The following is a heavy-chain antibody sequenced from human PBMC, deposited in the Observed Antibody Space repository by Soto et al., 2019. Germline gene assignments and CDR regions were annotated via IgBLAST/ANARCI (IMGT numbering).Heavy chain of an antibody. CDR3: ATSYDSGFDP. Sequence: ASVKVSCKASGYSFTTYDISWLRQAPGQGLEWMGRISPYNGNTNYAQNFQDRVTMTADTSSSTAYMELRGLRSDDTAIYYCATSYDSGFDPWGQGTLVTISS. CDR1: GYSFTTYD. CDR2: ISPYNGNT. D-gene: IGHD3-3*01. V-gene: IGHV1-18*04. J-gene: IGHJ5*02.